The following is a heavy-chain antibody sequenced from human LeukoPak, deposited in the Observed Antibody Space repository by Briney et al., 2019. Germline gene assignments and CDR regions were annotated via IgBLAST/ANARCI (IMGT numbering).Heavy chain of an antibody. V-gene: IGHV1-46*01. D-gene: IGHD5-24*01. CDR3: ARERDGGAPDY. CDR2: INPSGGST. CDR1: GYTFTSYD. J-gene: IGHJ4*02. Sequence: ASVKVSCKASGYTFTSYDINWVRQAPGQGLEWMGMINPSGGSTNYAQKFQGRVTVTRDTSTNTVYMDLSSLTSDDTAVYYCARERDGGAPDYWGRGTLVIVSS.